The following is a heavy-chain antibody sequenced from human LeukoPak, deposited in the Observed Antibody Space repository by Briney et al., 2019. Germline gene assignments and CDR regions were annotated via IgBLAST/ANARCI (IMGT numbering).Heavy chain of an antibody. CDR3: TRDRYSSGWYSVYYYYYGMDV. CDR2: IRSKAYGGTT. CDR1: GFTFGDYA. J-gene: IGHJ6*02. Sequence: GGSLRLSCTASGFTFGDYAMSWFRQAPGKGLEWVGFIRSKAYGGTTEYAASVKGRFTISRDDSKSIAYLQMNSLKTEDTAVYYCTRDRYSSGWYSVYYYYYGMDVWGQGTTVTVSS. D-gene: IGHD6-19*01. V-gene: IGHV3-49*03.